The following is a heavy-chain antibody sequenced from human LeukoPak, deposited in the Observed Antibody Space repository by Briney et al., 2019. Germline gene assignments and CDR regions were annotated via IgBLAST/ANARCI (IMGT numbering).Heavy chain of an antibody. CDR3: ARGVEEYYYGSGSYYIPNYYYYYYMDV. D-gene: IGHD3-10*01. V-gene: IGHV1-8*01. J-gene: IGHJ6*03. CDR2: MNPNSGNT. CDR1: GYTFTSYD. Sequence: ASVKVSCKASGYTFTSYDINWVRQATGQGLEWMGWMNPNSGNTGYAQKFQGRVTMTRNTSISTAYMELSSLRSEDTAVYYCARGVEEYYYGSGSYYIPNYYYYYYMDVWGKGTTVTVSS.